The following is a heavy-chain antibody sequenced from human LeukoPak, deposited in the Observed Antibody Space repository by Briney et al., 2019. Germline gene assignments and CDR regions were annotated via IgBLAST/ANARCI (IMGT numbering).Heavy chain of an antibody. D-gene: IGHD5-18*01. J-gene: IGHJ3*02. CDR2: IKQDGSEK. V-gene: IGHV3-7*01. CDR1: GFTFSSYW. Sequence: PGGSLRLSCAASGFTFSSYWMSWVRQAPGKGLEWVANIKQDGSEKYYVDPVKGRFTISRDNAKNSLYLQMNSLRAEDTAVYYCARVKGTATWDAFDIWGQGTMVTVSS. CDR3: ARVKGTATWDAFDI.